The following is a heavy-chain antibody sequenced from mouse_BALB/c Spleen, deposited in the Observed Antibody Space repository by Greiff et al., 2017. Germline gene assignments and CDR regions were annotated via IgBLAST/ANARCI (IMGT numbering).Heavy chain of an antibody. CDR2: IRNKANGYTT. CDR3: ARDYGSSYFDY. CDR1: GFTFTDYY. D-gene: IGHD1-1*01. J-gene: IGHJ2*01. Sequence: EVKLVESGGGLVQPGGSLRLSCATSGFTFTDYYMSWVRQPPGKALEWLGFIRNKANGYTTEYSASVKGRFTISRDNSQSILYLQMNTLRAEDSATYYCARDYGSSYFDYWGQGTTLTVSS. V-gene: IGHV7-3*02.